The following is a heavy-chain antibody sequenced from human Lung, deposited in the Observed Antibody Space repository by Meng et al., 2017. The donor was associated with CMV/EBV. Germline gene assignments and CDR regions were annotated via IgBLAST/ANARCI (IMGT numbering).Heavy chain of an antibody. CDR1: GGSISSYY. V-gene: IGHV4-59*01. Sequence: QVQLQGSGPGLVKPSETLSLTCTVLGGSISSYYWSWIRQPPGKGLEWIGYIYYSGSTNYNPSLKSRVTISVDTSKNQFSLKLSSVTAADTAVYYCAREEGIGGFDPWGQGTLVTVSS. J-gene: IGHJ5*02. CDR3: AREEGIGGFDP. D-gene: IGHD3-10*01. CDR2: IYYSGST.